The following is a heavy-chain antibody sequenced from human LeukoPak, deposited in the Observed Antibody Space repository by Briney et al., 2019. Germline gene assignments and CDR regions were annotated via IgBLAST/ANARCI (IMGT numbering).Heavy chain of an antibody. Sequence: GASVKVSCKASGYTFTGYYIHWVRQAPGQGLEWMGRINPNSGGTNYAQKFQGRVTMTRDTSISTAYMDLSSLRSDDTAVYYCTREDDSSGYRPFEIWGQGTMVTVSS. J-gene: IGHJ3*02. CDR3: TREDDSSGYRPFEI. CDR2: INPNSGGT. V-gene: IGHV1-2*06. CDR1: GYTFTGYY. D-gene: IGHD3-22*01.